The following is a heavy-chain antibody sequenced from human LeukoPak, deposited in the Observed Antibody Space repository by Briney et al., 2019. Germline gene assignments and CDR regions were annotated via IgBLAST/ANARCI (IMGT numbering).Heavy chain of an antibody. V-gene: IGHV3-72*01. CDR3: TRSWEDTAMVTV. CDR2: IRKKTNGYTT. CDR1: GFTFSEHY. D-gene: IGHD5-18*01. J-gene: IGHJ4*02. Sequence: GGSLRLSCVASGFTFSEHYMDWVRQSPGQGLEWVGRIRKKTNGYTTEYAASVKGRFTISRDDSKSIAYLQMNSLKTEDTAVYYCTRSWEDTAMVTVWGQGTLVTVSS.